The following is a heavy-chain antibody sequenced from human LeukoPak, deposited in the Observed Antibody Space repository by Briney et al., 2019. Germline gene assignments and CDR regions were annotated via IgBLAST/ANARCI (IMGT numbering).Heavy chain of an antibody. D-gene: IGHD6-13*01. CDR3: ARDSSSWYKPNWFDP. CDR1: GFTFSDYY. V-gene: IGHV3-11*04. J-gene: IGHJ5*02. CDR2: ISSSGSTI. Sequence: GGSLRLSCAASGFTFSDYYMSWIRQAPGKGLEWVSYISSSGSTIYYADSVKGRFTISRDNAKNSLYLQMNSLRAEDTAVYYCARDSSSWYKPNWFDPWGQGTLVTVSS.